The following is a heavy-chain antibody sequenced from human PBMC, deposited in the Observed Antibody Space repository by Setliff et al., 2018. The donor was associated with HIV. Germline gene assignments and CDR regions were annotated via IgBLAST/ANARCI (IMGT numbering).Heavy chain of an antibody. CDR2: FYTSGST. CDR3: ARHSGKTAQDYHHFYYMDV. Sequence: SETLSLTCTVSGGSINTYYWSWIRQPAGKGLEWIGRFYTSGSTTYNSPSLKSRVTMSADTSKNRFSLKLDSVTAADTAVYYCARHSGKTAQDYHHFYYMDVWGTGTTVTVSS. V-gene: IGHV4-4*07. D-gene: IGHD6-13*01. CDR1: GGSINTYY. J-gene: IGHJ6*03.